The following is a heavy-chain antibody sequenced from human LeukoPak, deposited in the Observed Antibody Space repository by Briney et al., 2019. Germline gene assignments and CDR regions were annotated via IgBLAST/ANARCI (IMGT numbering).Heavy chain of an antibody. J-gene: IGHJ4*02. V-gene: IGHV3-48*01. Sequence: GGSLRLSCAASGFTFSSYSMNWVRQAPGKGLEWVSYISSSSTIYYADSVKGRFTISRDNAENSLYLQMNSLRAEDTAVYYCALAAAGTFDYWGQGTLVTVSS. CDR1: GFTFSSYS. D-gene: IGHD6-13*01. CDR3: ALAAAGTFDY. CDR2: ISSSSTI.